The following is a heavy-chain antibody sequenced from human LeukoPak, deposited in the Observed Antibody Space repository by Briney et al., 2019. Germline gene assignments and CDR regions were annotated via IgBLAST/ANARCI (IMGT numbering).Heavy chain of an antibody. CDR2: IYYSGST. J-gene: IGHJ5*02. D-gene: IGHD3-10*01. CDR3: ARVRRGTMVRGVSGWFDR. Sequence: PSQTLSLTCIVSGGSISSGDYYWGWIRQPPGKGLEWIGYIYYSGSTFYNPSLKSRITISVDTSKQRFSLKLSSVTAGDTAVYYCARVRRGTMVRGVSGWFDRWGQGTLVTVSS. V-gene: IGHV4-30-4*01. CDR1: GGSISSGDYY.